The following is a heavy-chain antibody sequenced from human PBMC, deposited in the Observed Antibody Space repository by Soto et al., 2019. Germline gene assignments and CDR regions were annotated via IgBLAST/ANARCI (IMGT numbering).Heavy chain of an antibody. V-gene: IGHV3-11*03. CDR2: ISGDSIYT. D-gene: IGHD6-13*01. J-gene: IGHJ3*02. CDR1: GFTVSGYY. CDR3: ATGQQVRMADI. Sequence: PGGSLRLSCAASGFTVSGYYMAWIRQPPGKGLEWISYISGDSIYTNHADSVKGRFTISRDNAKNSLYLQMNSLRAEDTAVYFCATGQQVRMADIWGQGTMVTVSS.